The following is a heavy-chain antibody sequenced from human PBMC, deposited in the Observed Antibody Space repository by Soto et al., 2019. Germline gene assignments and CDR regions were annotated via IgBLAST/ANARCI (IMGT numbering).Heavy chain of an antibody. Sequence: QVQLVQSGAEVKKPGSSVKVSCKASGGTFSSYAISWVRQAPGQGLEWMGGIIPIFGTADYAQKFQGRVTTTADASTSTAYMALSSLRSEDTAVYYCARHPGRPYYDYGMDVWGQGTTVTVSS. V-gene: IGHV1-69*12. D-gene: IGHD2-15*01. CDR1: GGTFSSYA. CDR3: ARHPGRPYYDYGMDV. CDR2: IIPIFGTA. J-gene: IGHJ6*02.